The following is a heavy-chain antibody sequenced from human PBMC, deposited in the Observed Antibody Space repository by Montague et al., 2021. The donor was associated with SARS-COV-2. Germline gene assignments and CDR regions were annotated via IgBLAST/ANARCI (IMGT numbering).Heavy chain of an antibody. CDR2: ISSSGGGSTX. V-gene: IGHV3-11*04. D-gene: IGHD2-21*01. CDR1: GDSISSSSYF. Sequence: LSLTCTVSGDSISSSSYFWGWIRQPPGKGLEWISYISSSGGGSTXHYTYSVKGRFTISRDNAKNSLYLQMNSLRVEDTAIYYCARDRDWDDWCGMDVWDQGTTVTVSS. CDR3: ARDRDWDDWCGMDV. J-gene: IGHJ6*02.